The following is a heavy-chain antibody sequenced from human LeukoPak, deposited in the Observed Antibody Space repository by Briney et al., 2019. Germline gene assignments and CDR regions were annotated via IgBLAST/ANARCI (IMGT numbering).Heavy chain of an antibody. CDR1: GFTFSSYS. CDR2: ISSSSSYI. Sequence: GGSLRLSCAASGFTFSSYSMNWVRQAPGKGMEWVSSISSSSSYIYYADSVKGRFTISRDNAKNSLYLQMNSLRAEDTAVYYCARDYSREQWLARSAYFDYWGQGTLVTVSS. J-gene: IGHJ4*02. D-gene: IGHD6-19*01. CDR3: ARDYSREQWLARSAYFDY. V-gene: IGHV3-21*01.